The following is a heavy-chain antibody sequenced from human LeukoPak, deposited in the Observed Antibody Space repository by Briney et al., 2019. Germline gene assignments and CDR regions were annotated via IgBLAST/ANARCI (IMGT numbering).Heavy chain of an antibody. CDR3: AKDRGSSGWSPDY. V-gene: IGHV3-30*02. Sequence: GGSLRLSCAASGFTFSSYGMHWVRQAPGKGLEWVAFIRYDGSNKYYADSVKGRFTISRDNSKNTLYLQMNSLRAEDTAVYYCAKDRGSSGWSPDYWGQGTLVTVSS. CDR1: GFTFSSYG. CDR2: IRYDGSNK. J-gene: IGHJ4*02. D-gene: IGHD6-19*01.